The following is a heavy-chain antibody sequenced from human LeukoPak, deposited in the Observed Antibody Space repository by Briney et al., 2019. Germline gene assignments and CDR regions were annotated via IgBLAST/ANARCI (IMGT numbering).Heavy chain of an antibody. V-gene: IGHV4-59*01. CDR1: GGSISNYY. Sequence: PSVTLSLTCNVSGGSISNYYWTWIRQPPGKGLEWIGFPYYSGSTNYNPSLKSRVTISVDTSKNQFSLKLSSVTAADTAVYYCARHYGSGRDGLLGWFDPWGKGTLVTVSS. J-gene: IGHJ5*02. D-gene: IGHD3-10*01. CDR2: PYYSGST. CDR3: ARHYGSGRDGLLGWFDP.